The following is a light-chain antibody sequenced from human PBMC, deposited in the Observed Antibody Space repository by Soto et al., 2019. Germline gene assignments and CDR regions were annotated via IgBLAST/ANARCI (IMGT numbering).Light chain of an antibody. CDR3: QSYDSSLRAVV. Sequence: QSVLTQPPSVSGAPGQRVTISCTGSRSNIGAGYDVHWYQQLPGTAPKLLIYGNTNRPSGVPDRFSGSKSGTSASLAITGLQAEDEADYYCQSYDSSLRAVVFGGGTKVTVL. CDR2: GNT. V-gene: IGLV1-40*01. J-gene: IGLJ2*01. CDR1: RSNIGAGYD.